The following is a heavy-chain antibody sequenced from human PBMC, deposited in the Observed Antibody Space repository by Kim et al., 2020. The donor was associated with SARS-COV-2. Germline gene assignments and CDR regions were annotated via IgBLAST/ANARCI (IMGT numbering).Heavy chain of an antibody. CDR3: ARDSSGYSFDY. V-gene: IGHV4-59*01. J-gene: IGHJ4*02. D-gene: IGHD3-22*01. CDR2: IYYSGST. CDR1: GGSISSYY. Sequence: SETLSLTCTVSGGSISSYYWSWIRQPPGKGLEWIGYIYYSGSTNYNPSLKSRVTISVDTSKNQFSLKLSSVTAADTAVYYCARDSSGYSFDYWGQGTLVTVSS.